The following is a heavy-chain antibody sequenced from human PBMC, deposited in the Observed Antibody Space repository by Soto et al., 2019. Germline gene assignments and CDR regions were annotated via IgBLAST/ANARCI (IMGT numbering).Heavy chain of an antibody. CDR2: IDPSDSYT. D-gene: IGHD1-26*01. CDR3: ARRTIISGSYYYYYYYGMDV. CDR1: GYSFTSYW. V-gene: IGHV5-10-1*01. Sequence: GESLKISCKGSGYSFTSYWISWVRQMPGKGLEWMGRIDPSDSYTNYSPSFQGHVTISADKSISTAYLQWSGLKASDTAMYYCARRTIISGSYYYYYYYGMDVWGQGTTVTVSS. J-gene: IGHJ6*02.